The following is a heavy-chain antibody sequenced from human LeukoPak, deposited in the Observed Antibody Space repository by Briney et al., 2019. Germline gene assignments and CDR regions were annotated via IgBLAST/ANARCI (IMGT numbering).Heavy chain of an antibody. Sequence: PGGSLRLSCAASGFTFNNYEMNWVRQAPGQGLEWLSYIDSSASTIYYADSVKGRFTISGDNAKNSLYLQMNSLRAEDTAVYHCAREKDYYYYYGMDVWGQGTTVTVS. CDR1: GFTFNNYE. J-gene: IGHJ6*02. V-gene: IGHV3-48*03. CDR3: AREKDYYYYYGMDV. CDR2: IDSSASTI.